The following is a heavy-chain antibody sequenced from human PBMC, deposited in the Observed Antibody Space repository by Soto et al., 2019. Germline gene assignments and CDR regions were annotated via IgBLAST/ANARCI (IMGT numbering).Heavy chain of an antibody. CDR1: GGTFSSYA. D-gene: IGHD3-10*01. CDR2: IIPIFGTA. CDR3: ARGRITMVRGEYYYYGMDV. J-gene: IGHJ6*02. Sequence: QVQLVQSGAEVKKPGSSVKVSCKASGGTFSSYAISWVRQAPGQGLEWMGGIIPIFGTANYAQKFQGRVTITADKSTSTAYMELSSLRSEDTAVYYCARGRITMVRGEYYYYGMDVWGQGTTVTVSS. V-gene: IGHV1-69*06.